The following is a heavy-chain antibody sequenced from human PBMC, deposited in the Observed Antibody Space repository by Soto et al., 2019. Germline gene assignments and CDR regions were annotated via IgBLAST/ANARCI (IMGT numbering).Heavy chain of an antibody. CDR1: GYTFSTSW. J-gene: IGHJ4*02. V-gene: IGHV5-51*01. CDR3: ARPPYSASYYYFDQ. D-gene: IGHD1-26*01. CDR2: IYPDDSDT. Sequence: GESLKISCEGSGYTFSTSWLAWVRQMPGKGLEWMGIIYPDDSDTRYSPSFQGQVTISADKSISTAYLQWNSLKASDTAMYYCARPPYSASYYYFDQWGQGTPVTVSS.